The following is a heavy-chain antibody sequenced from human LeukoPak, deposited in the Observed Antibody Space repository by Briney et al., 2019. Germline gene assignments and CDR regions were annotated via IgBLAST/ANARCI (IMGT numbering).Heavy chain of an antibody. Sequence: SETLSLTCAVYGGSFSGYYWSWIRQPPGKGLEWIGEINHSGSTNYNPSLKSRVTISVDTSKNQFSLKLSSVTAADTAVYYCARGIAAAGLCYYYYYMDVWGKGTTVTVSS. CDR2: INHSGST. CDR1: GGSFSGYY. V-gene: IGHV4-34*01. J-gene: IGHJ6*03. D-gene: IGHD6-13*01. CDR3: ARGIAAAGLCYYYYYMDV.